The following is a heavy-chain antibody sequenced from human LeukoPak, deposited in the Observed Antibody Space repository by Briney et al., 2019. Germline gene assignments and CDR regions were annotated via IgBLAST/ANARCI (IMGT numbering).Heavy chain of an antibody. CDR3: ATDRSNSWVDY. J-gene: IGHJ4*02. CDR1: GFTFDGYP. CDR2: IWYDGSNK. D-gene: IGHD6-19*01. V-gene: IGHV3-33*08. Sequence: GGSLRLSCAASGFTFDGYPMSWVRQAPGKGLEWVAFIWYDGSNKYYVDSVKGRFTISRDNSKNTLYLQMSSLRVDDTAVYYCATDRSNSWVDYWGLGTLVTVAS.